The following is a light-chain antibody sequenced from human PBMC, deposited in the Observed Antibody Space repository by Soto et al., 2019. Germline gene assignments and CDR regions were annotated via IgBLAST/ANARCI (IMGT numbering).Light chain of an antibody. CDR3: SSYTSSSTPP. V-gene: IGLV2-14*01. J-gene: IGLJ2*01. Sequence: QSALTQPASVSGSPGQSITISCTGTSSDVGGYNYGSWYQQHPGKAPKLMIYDVSNRPSGVSNRFSGSKSGNTASLTISGLQAEDEADYYCSSYTSSSTPPFGGGTKLTVL. CDR1: SSDVGGYNY. CDR2: DVS.